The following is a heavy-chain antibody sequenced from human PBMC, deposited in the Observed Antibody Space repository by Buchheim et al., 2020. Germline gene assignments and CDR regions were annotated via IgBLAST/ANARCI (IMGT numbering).Heavy chain of an antibody. J-gene: IGHJ6*02. V-gene: IGHV3-7*04. Sequence: EVQLVESGGGLVQPGGSLRLSCAASGFTFSSYWMSWVRQSPGKGLEWVANIKQDGSEKYYVDSVKGRFTISRDNAKNSLYLQMNGLRAEDTAVYDCARVVAAGRYYYYGMDVWGQGTT. CDR2: IKQDGSEK. CDR1: GFTFSSYW. CDR3: ARVVAAGRYYYYGMDV. D-gene: IGHD6-13*01.